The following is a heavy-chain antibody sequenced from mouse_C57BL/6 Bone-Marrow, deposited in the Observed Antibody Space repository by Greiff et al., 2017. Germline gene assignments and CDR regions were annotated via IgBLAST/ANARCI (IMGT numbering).Heavy chain of an antibody. J-gene: IGHJ2*01. V-gene: IGHV5-9*01. D-gene: IGHD3-2*02. CDR3: ARHQRRHYFDY. CDR1: GFTFSSYT. CDR2: ISGGGGNT. Sequence: EVQLVESGGGLVKPGGSLKLSCAASGFTFSSYTMSWVRQTPEKRLEWVASISGGGGNTYYPDSVKGRFTISRDNAKNTLYLQMSSLRSEDTALYYCARHQRRHYFDYWGQGTTLTVAS.